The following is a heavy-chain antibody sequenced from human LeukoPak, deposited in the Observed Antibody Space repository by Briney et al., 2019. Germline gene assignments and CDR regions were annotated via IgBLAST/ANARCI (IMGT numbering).Heavy chain of an antibody. CDR2: IYYSGST. CDR1: GGSISSSSSY. D-gene: IGHD3-16*01. Sequence: SETLSLTCTVSGGSISSSSSYWGWIRQPPGKGLEWIGSIYYSGSTYYNPSLKSRLTISVDTSKNQFSLKLSSVTAADTAVYYCARHGYIWGEKREIDYWGHGTLVTVSS. V-gene: IGHV4-39*01. CDR3: ARHGYIWGEKREIDY. J-gene: IGHJ4*01.